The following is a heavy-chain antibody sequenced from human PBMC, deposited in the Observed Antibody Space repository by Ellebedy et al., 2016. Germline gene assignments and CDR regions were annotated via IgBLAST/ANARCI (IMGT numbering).Heavy chain of an antibody. CDR3: ARIRLLYLNYYYYMDV. Sequence: SETLSLXXTVSGGSISTYYWSWIRQPPGKGLEWIGYIYDSGSTNYNPSLKSRVTISVDTSKNQFSLKLSSVTAADTAVYYCARIRLLYLNYYYYMDVWGRGTTVTVSS. CDR1: GGSISTYY. D-gene: IGHD6-25*01. J-gene: IGHJ6*03. V-gene: IGHV4-59*12. CDR2: IYDSGST.